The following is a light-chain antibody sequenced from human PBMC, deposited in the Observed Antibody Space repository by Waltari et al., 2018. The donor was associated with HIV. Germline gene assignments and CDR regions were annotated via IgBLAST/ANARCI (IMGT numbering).Light chain of an antibody. V-gene: IGLV2-14*03. CDR1: SGDVGGSNF. CDR2: NVS. J-gene: IGLJ2*01. Sequence: SALTQPASVSGPPGQPLTLSCSGTSGDVGGSNFFSWYKKHPGKAPKRIIYNVSSRPSGVSIRFPGSRSANTASLTISGLQVEDEADYFCSSYTSSGPRYVLFGGGTRLTVL. CDR3: SSYTSSGPRYVL.